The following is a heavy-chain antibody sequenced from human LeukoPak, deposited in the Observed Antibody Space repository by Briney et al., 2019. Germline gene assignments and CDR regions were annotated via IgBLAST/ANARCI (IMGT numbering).Heavy chain of an antibody. J-gene: IGHJ4*02. CDR3: ASRRVAVSTSGAFDY. V-gene: IGHV3-48*03. CDR1: GFILSAYE. D-gene: IGHD5/OR15-5a*01. Sequence: PGGSLRLSCAASGFILSAYEMNWVRQAPGKGLEWVSYISGPSIQYADSVKGRFTISRDPAKNSLYLQMNSLRADDTAVYYCASRRVAVSTSGAFDYWGQGTLVTVSS. CDR2: ISGPSI.